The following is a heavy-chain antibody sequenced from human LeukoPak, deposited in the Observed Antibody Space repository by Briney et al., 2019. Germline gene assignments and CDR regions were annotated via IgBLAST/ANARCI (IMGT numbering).Heavy chain of an antibody. CDR3: ARGPQELPGVY. CDR1: GETSTSYA. Sequence: SVCLSCTPTGETSTSYARDWVRHAPGQRLEWMGWIKAGNGNTKYSQKLQDRVTLTRGTSGSTAHMELSSLRCEATAVYYCARGPQELPGVYWGEGALVTLSS. V-gene: IGHV1-3*01. D-gene: IGHD1-26*01. CDR2: IKAGNGNT. J-gene: IGHJ4*02.